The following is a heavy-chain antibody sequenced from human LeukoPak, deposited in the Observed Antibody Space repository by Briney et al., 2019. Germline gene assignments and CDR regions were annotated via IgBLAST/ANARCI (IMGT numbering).Heavy chain of an antibody. V-gene: IGHV3-23*01. J-gene: IGHJ4*02. Sequence: GGSLRLSCAASGFTFSSYAMSWVRQAPGKGLEWVSAISGSGGSTYYADSVKGRFTISRDNSKNTLYLQMNSLRAEDTAVYYCARGGTRYDRRFVFDSWGQGVLVTVSS. CDR1: GFTFSSYA. CDR3: ARGGTRYDRRFVFDS. CDR2: ISGSGGST. D-gene: IGHD3-10*01.